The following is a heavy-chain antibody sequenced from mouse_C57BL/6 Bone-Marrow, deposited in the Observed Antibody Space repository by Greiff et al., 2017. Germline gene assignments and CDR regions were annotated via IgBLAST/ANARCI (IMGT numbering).Heavy chain of an antibody. Sequence: QSGPELVKPGASVQISCKASGYSFTDYNMNWVKQSNGKSLEWIGVINPNYGTTSYNQKVKGKATLTVDQSSRTAYMQLNSLTSEDSTGYDGARGYDYDYAMDYWGQGTAVTVTS. CDR1: GYSFTDYN. V-gene: IGHV1-39*01. D-gene: IGHD2-4*01. J-gene: IGHJ4*01. CDR3: ARGYDYDYAMDY. CDR2: INPNYGTT.